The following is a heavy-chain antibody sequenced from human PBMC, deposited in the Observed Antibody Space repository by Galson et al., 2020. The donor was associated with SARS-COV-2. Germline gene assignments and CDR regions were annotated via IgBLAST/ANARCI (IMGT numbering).Heavy chain of an antibody. D-gene: IGHD3-16*01. CDR2: IYYSGST. V-gene: IGHV4-59*01. Sequence: SETLSLTCTVSGGSISSYYWSWIRQPPGKGLEWIGYIYYSGSTNYNPSLKSRVTISVDTSKNQFSLKLSSVTAADTAVYYCARALWGGNSLYWYFDLWGRGTLVTVSS. J-gene: IGHJ2*01. CDR1: GGSISSYY. CDR3: ARALWGGNSLYWYFDL.